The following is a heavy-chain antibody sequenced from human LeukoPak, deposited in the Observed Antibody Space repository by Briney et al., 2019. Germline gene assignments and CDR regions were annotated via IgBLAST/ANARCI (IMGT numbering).Heavy chain of an antibody. V-gene: IGHV3-30*18. CDR3: AKDRHGGGIDSQGIDY. J-gene: IGHJ4*02. CDR1: GFTFSSYG. CDR2: ISYDGSNK. D-gene: IGHD3-16*01. Sequence: GGSLRLSCAASGFTFSSYGMHWVRQAPGKGLEWVAVISYDGSNKYYADSVKGRFIISRDNSKNTLYLQMNSLRAEDTAVYYCAKDRHGGGIDSQGIDYWGQGTLVTVSS.